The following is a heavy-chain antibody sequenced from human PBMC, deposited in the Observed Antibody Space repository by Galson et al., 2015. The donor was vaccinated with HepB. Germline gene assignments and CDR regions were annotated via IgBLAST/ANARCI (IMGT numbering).Heavy chain of an antibody. J-gene: IGHJ4*02. CDR3: ASLVWGELELLDY. Sequence: SLRLSCAASGFTVSSNYMSWVRQAPGKGLEWVSVIYSGGSTYYADSVKGRFTISRDNSKNTLYLQMNSLRAEDTAVYYCASLVWGELELLDYWGQGTLVTVSS. V-gene: IGHV3-66*01. CDR1: GFTVSSNY. CDR2: IYSGGST. D-gene: IGHD1-7*01.